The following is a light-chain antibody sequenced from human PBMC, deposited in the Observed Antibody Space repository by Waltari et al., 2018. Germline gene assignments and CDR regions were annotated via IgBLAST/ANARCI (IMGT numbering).Light chain of an antibody. J-gene: IGKJ2*01. CDR3: QHYHSLPYT. CDR2: DAS. V-gene: IGKV1-33*01. Sequence: DIQLTQSPSSLSAAVGDRVTITCQATQDITTSLSWFQQKPGKAPQLLIYDASSLQAGVPSRFSGTGSGTAFSFTITSLQPVDSATYYCQHYHSLPYTFGRGTKLQIK. CDR1: QDITTS.